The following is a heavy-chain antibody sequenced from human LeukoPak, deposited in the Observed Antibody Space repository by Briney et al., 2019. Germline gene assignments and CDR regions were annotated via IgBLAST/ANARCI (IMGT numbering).Heavy chain of an antibody. CDR2: IRSKANTYAT. J-gene: IGHJ5*02. CDR1: GFTFSGSA. CDR3: TRLLRYDSSWNWFDP. Sequence: QPGGSLRLSCAASGFTFSGSAMHWVRQASGKGLEWVGRIRSKANTYATAYAASVKGRFTISRDDSKNTAYLQMNSLKTEDTAVYYCTRLLRYDSSWNWFDPWGQGTLVTVSS. V-gene: IGHV3-73*01. D-gene: IGHD3-22*01.